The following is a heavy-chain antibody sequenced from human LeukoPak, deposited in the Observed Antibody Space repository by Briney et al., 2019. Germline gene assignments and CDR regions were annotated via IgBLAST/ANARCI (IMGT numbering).Heavy chain of an antibody. CDR1: GGSISSSNW. Sequence: PSGTLSLTCAVSGGSISSSNWWSWVRQPPGKGLEWIGEIYHSGNTSYNPSLKSRVTISVDKSKNQFSLKLSSVTAADTAVYYCARDAYDSSGYSFDYWGQGTLVTVSS. CDR3: ARDAYDSSGYSFDY. V-gene: IGHV4-4*02. D-gene: IGHD3-22*01. J-gene: IGHJ4*02. CDR2: IYHSGNT.